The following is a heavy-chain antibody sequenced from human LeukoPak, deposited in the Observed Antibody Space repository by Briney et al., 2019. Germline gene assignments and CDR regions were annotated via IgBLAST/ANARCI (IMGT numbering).Heavy chain of an antibody. CDR3: VLMVRGVIIKDY. CDR2: ISAYNGNT. V-gene: IGHV1-18*01. J-gene: IGHJ4*02. CDR1: GYTFTSYG. D-gene: IGHD3-10*01. Sequence: ASVKVSCKASGYTFTSYGISWVRQAPGQGLEWMGWISAYNGNTNYAQKLQGRVTMTTDTSTSTAYMELSSLRSEDTAVYYCVLMVRGVIIKDYWGQGTLVTVSS.